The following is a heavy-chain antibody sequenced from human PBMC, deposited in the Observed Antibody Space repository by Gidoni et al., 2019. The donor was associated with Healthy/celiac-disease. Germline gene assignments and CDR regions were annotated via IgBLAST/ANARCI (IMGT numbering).Heavy chain of an antibody. J-gene: IGHJ2*01. D-gene: IGHD7-27*01. V-gene: IGHV3-48*03. CDR1: GFTFSSYE. CDR3: ARDRLIGEWYFDL. Sequence: EVQLMESGGGLVQPGGSLRLSCAASGFTFSSYEMNWVRQAPGKGLEWVSYISSSGSTIYYADSVTGRFTISRDNANTSLYLQMNSLRAEDTAVYYCARDRLIGEWYFDLWGRGTLVTVSS. CDR2: ISSSGSTI.